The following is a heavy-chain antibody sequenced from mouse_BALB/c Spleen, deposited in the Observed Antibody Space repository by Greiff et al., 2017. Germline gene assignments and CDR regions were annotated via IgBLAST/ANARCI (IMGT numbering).Heavy chain of an antibody. J-gene: IGHJ4*01. V-gene: IGHV7-3*02. Sequence: DVQLVESGGGLVQPGGSLRLSCATSGFTFTDYYMSWVRQPPGKALEWLGFIRNKANGYTTEYSASVKGRFTISRDNSQSILYLQMNTLRAEDSATYYCARGGYYVAMDYWGQGTSVTVSS. CDR3: ARGGYYVAMDY. CDR1: GFTFTDYY. D-gene: IGHD2-3*01. CDR2: IRNKANGYTT.